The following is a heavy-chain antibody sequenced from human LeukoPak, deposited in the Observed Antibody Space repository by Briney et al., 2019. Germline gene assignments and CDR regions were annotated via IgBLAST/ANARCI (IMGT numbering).Heavy chain of an antibody. CDR3: ARGAGYGDYVGTFDY. CDR2: IIPIFGTA. Sequence: SVKVSCKASGGTFSSYAISWVRQAPGQGLEWMGGIIPIFGTANYAQKFQGRVTITTDESTSTAYMELSSLRSEDTAVYYCARGAGYGDYVGTFDYWGQGTLVTVSS. D-gene: IGHD4-17*01. CDR1: GGTFSSYA. J-gene: IGHJ4*02. V-gene: IGHV1-69*05.